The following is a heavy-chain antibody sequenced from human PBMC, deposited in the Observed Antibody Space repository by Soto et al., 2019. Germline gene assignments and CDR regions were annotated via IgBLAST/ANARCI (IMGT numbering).Heavy chain of an antibody. J-gene: IGHJ6*02. D-gene: IGHD4-17*01. CDR1: GYTFTNYW. CDR3: ARYPTLTDYFFHGMDV. CDR2: IYPGDSDT. V-gene: IGHV5-51*01. Sequence: GASLKISCXGSGYTFTNYWIVWVRQIPGKGLEWMGIIYPGDSDTRYSPSFQGQVTISADRSISTAYLQWSSLKASDTGMYYCARYPTLTDYFFHGMDVWGQGTTVTVSS.